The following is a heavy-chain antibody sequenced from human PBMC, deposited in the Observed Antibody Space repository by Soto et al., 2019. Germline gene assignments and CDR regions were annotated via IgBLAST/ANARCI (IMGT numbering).Heavy chain of an antibody. Sequence: PSETLSLTCTVSGGSISSYYWSWIRQPPGKGLEWIGYIYYSGSTNYNPSLKSRVTISVDTSKNQFSLKLSSVTAADTAVYYCARHAPNYDILTVFDDWGQGTLVTVAS. J-gene: IGHJ4*02. CDR1: GGSISSYY. CDR3: ARHAPNYDILTVFDD. D-gene: IGHD3-9*01. V-gene: IGHV4-59*08. CDR2: IYYSGST.